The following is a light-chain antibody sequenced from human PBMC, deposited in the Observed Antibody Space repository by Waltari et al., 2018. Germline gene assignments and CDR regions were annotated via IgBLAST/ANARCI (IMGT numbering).Light chain of an antibody. CDR3: CSYAGSYTFV. CDR2: AVS. V-gene: IGLV2-11*01. Sequence: QSALTQPRSVSGSPGQSVTIPCTGTSSDVGGYNYVSWYQQHPGKAPKRMIYAVSRRPSGVPDRFSGSKSGNTASLTVSGLQAEDEADYYCCSYAGSYTFVFGGGTKLTVL. CDR1: SSDVGGYNY. J-gene: IGLJ2*01.